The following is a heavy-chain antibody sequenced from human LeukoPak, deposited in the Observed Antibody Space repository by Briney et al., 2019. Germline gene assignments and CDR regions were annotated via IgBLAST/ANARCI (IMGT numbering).Heavy chain of an antibody. J-gene: IGHJ3*01. CDR1: GASISSGDYL. CDR3: ARDHTDGATFDV. CDR2: ISYNGNT. V-gene: IGHV4-31*03. D-gene: IGHD4/OR15-4a*01. Sequence: PSETLSLTCTVSGASISSGDYLWAWIHQHPGKGLEWIGYISYNGNTYYNPSLKSRVSLTLDTSRNQFSLKVNSVTAADTAIYYCARDHTDGATFDVWGQGTLVTVSS.